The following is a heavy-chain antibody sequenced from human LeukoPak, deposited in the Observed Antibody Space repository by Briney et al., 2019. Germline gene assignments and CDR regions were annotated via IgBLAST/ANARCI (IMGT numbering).Heavy chain of an antibody. Sequence: GGSLRLSCAASGFTFDDYAMHWVRQAPGKGLEWVSGISWNSGRIGYADSVKGRFIISRDNSRNTLYLQMNGLRPEDTAVYFCAKDWGPEFASGSSYLDSWGQGILVTVSS. CDR3: AKDWGPEFASGSSYLDS. D-gene: IGHD3-10*01. CDR2: ISWNSGRI. J-gene: IGHJ4*02. V-gene: IGHV3-9*01. CDR1: GFTFDDYA.